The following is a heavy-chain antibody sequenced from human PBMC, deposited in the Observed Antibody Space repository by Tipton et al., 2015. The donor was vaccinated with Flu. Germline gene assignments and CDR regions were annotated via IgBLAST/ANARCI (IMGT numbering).Heavy chain of an antibody. CDR3: ARDDSGFNDY. J-gene: IGHJ4*02. Sequence: TLSLTCTVSGGSIRSNSHYWGWIRQPPGKGLEWIGSIYYSGSAYYNPSLKSRVTMSIDTSKNQFSLKLSSVTAADTAVYYCARDDSGFNDYWGPGTLVTVSS. V-gene: IGHV4-39*07. D-gene: IGHD3-22*01. CDR1: GGSIRSNSHY. CDR2: IYYSGSA.